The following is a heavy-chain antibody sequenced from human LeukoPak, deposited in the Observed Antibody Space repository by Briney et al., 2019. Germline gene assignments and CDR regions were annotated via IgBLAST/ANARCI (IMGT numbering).Heavy chain of an antibody. CDR2: ISSSGSTI. CDR3: AREAGSSRRFADDDY. Sequence: PGGSLRLSCAASGFTFSDYYMSWIRQAPGKGLEWVSYISSSGSTIYYADSVKGRFTISRDNAKNSLYLQMNSLRAEDTAVYYCAREAGSSRRFADDDYWGQGTLVTVSS. D-gene: IGHD6-13*01. J-gene: IGHJ4*02. CDR1: GFTFSDYY. V-gene: IGHV3-11*01.